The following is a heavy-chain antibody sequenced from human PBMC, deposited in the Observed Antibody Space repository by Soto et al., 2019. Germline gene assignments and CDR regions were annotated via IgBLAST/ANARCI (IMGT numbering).Heavy chain of an antibody. CDR3: AKGWPDVYDKFFDY. D-gene: IGHD2-8*01. J-gene: IGHJ4*02. Sequence: VQLLESGGDLVQPGGSLRLSCVTSGFTFGSYALHWVRQAPGKGLEWISGSSGSGDSAYYADSVRGRFTTSRDSSTTTLHLEMNSLRAEDTAVYFCAKGWPDVYDKFFDYWGQGALVSVSS. CDR1: GFTFGSYA. CDR2: SSGSGDSA. V-gene: IGHV3-23*01.